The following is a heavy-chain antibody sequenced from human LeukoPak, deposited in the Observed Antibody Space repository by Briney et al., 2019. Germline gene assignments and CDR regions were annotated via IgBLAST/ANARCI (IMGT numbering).Heavy chain of an antibody. D-gene: IGHD6-19*01. J-gene: IGHJ4*02. CDR1: GYTLTSYD. V-gene: IGHV1-8*01. CDR3: AREEKGSGSFDY. CDR2: MNPNSGNT. Sequence: VASVKVSCKASGYTLTSYDINWVRQATGQGLEWMGWMNPNSGNTGYAQKFQGRVTMTRNTSISTAYMELSSLRSEDTAVYYCAREEKGSGSFDYWGQGTLVTVSS.